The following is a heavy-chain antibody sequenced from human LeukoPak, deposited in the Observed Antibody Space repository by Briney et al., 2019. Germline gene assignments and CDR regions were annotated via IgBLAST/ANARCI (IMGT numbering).Heavy chain of an antibody. Sequence: PSETLSLTCTVSGDSISSGDYYWSWIRQPPGKGLEWIGEINHSGSTNYNPSLKSRVTISVDTSKNQFSLKLSSVTAADTAVYYCARGPRGYCSGGSCFWFDPWGQGTLVTDSS. J-gene: IGHJ5*02. V-gene: IGHV4-39*07. CDR3: ARGPRGYCSGGSCFWFDP. CDR1: GDSISSGDYY. D-gene: IGHD2-15*01. CDR2: INHSGST.